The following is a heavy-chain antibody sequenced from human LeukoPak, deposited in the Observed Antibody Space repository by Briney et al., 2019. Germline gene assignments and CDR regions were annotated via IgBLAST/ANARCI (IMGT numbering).Heavy chain of an antibody. J-gene: IGHJ4*02. CDR3: ARGDIDY. V-gene: IGHV1-46*01. CDR1: GYTFTRQY. D-gene: IGHD2-15*01. CDR2: INASDGST. Sequence: ASVKVSCKASGYTFTRQYMHWVRQAPGQGLEWMGVINASDGSTTYAQDFQGRVTLTRDTSTSTVYMELSRLRSEDTAFYYCARGDIDYWGQGTLVTVSS.